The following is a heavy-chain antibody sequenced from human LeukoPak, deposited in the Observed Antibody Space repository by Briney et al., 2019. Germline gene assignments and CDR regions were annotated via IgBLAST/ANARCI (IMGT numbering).Heavy chain of an antibody. CDR1: EVTFSSYW. J-gene: IGHJ5*02. CDR3: ARGASGGQLWLPVSWFDP. D-gene: IGHD5-18*01. CDR2: INTDGTYT. Sequence: GGSLRLSCTASEVTFSSYWMYWVRQPPGKGLVWVSRINTDGTYTTYADSVKGRFTVSRDNAKNTLFLQMNSLRAEDTAVYYCARGASGGQLWLPVSWFDPWGQGTLVTVSS. V-gene: IGHV3-74*01.